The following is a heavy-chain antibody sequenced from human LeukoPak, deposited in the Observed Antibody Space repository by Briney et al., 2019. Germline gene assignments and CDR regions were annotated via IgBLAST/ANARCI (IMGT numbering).Heavy chain of an antibody. J-gene: IGHJ4*02. D-gene: IGHD4-23*01. CDR2: IYYSGST. Sequence: SETLSLTCTVSGGSISSGGYYWSWIRQHPGKGLEWIGYIYYSGSTYYNPSLKSRVTISVDTSKNQFSLKLSSVTAADTAVYYCARRAHYGGNCFDSWGQGTLVTVSS. V-gene: IGHV4-31*03. CDR1: GGSISSGGYY. CDR3: ARRAHYGGNCFDS.